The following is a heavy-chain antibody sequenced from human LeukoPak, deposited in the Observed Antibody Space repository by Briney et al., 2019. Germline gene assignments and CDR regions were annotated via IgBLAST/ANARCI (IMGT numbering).Heavy chain of an antibody. CDR1: GYTFTGYY. D-gene: IGHD6-13*01. J-gene: IGHJ4*02. CDR2: ISAYNGNT. CDR3: ARDNSSSTREN. V-gene: IGHV1-18*04. Sequence: ASVKVSCKASGYTFTGYYMHWVRQAPGQGLEWMGWISAYNGNTNYAQKFRDRVTMTTDTSTSTVYMELRSLRSDDTAVYYCARDNSSSTRENWGQGTQVTVSS.